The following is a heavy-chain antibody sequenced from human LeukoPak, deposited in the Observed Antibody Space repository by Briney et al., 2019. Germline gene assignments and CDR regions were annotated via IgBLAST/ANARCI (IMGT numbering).Heavy chain of an antibody. D-gene: IGHD5-18*01. V-gene: IGHV1-18*01. CDR3: ARDLRTAWIQLWSLAYGMDV. CDR2: ISAYNGNT. CDR1: GYTFTSYG. J-gene: IGHJ6*02. Sequence: ASVKVSCKASGYTFTSYGISWVRQAPGQGLEWMGWISAYNGNTNYAQKLQGRVTMTTDISTSTAYMELRSLRSDDTAVYYCARDLRTAWIQLWSLAYGMDVWGQGTTVTVSS.